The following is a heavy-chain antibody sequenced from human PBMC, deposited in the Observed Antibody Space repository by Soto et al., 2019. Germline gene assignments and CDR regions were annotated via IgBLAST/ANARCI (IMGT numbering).Heavy chain of an antibody. V-gene: IGHV1-69*13. CDR2: IIPVFGRP. J-gene: IGHJ1*01. CDR1: VGTFSSFG. D-gene: IGHD5-12*01. CDR3: AREASGYDF. Sequence: GXSVKVSCNASVGTFSSFGISWVRQAPGQGLEWMGGIIPVFGRPNYAQRFRGRLTITADESTNTSYMELIDLTSEDTAVYYCAREASGYDFWGQGTQVTVSS.